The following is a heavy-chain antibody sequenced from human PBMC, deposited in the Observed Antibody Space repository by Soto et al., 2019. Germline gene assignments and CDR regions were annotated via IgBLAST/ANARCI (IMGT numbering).Heavy chain of an antibody. CDR3: ARDKDIVATIFDY. J-gene: IGHJ4*02. D-gene: IGHD5-12*01. Sequence: GGSLRLSCAASGFTFSSYAMHWVRQAPGEGLEWVAVISYDGSNKYYADSVKGRFTISRDNSKNTLYLQMNSLRAEDTAVYYCARDKDIVATIFDYWGQGTLVTVSS. CDR2: ISYDGSNK. CDR1: GFTFSSYA. V-gene: IGHV3-30-3*01.